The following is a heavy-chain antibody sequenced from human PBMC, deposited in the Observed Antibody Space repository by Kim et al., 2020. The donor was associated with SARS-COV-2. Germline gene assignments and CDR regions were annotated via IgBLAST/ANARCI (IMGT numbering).Heavy chain of an antibody. Sequence: GGSLRLSCAASGFTFSDYYMSWIRQAPGNGLEWVSYISSTTGYTKYADSVKGRFTISRDNTKNSLHLQMNSLRAEDTAVYYFAIVFLGSSSWYWFDSWGQGTPVTGSS. CDR2: ISSTTGYT. D-gene: IGHD6-13*01. CDR3: AIVFLGSSSWYWFDS. CDR1: GFTFSDYY. V-gene: IGHV3-11*05. J-gene: IGHJ5*01.